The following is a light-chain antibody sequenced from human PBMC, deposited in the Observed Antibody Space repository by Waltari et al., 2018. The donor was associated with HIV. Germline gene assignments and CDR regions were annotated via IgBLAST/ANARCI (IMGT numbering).Light chain of an antibody. CDR2: RSN. CDR1: SPTIGSNY. J-gene: IGLJ3*02. Sequence: QSVLTQPPSASGTPGQRVAISSSASSPTIGSNYVYWYQQLPGTAPKVLIYRSNQRPSGVPDRFSGSNSGTSASLAISALRSEDEADYYCATWDDSLSGPVFGGGTKLTVL. V-gene: IGLV1-47*01. CDR3: ATWDDSLSGPV.